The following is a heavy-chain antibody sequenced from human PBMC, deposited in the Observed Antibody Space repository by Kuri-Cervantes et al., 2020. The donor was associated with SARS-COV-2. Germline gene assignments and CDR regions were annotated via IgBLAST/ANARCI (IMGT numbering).Heavy chain of an antibody. CDR1: GYTFTSYG. CDR3: ARRIAAAGYYYYYGMDV. Sequence: ASVKVSCRASGYTFTSYGISWVRQAPGQGLEWMGWISAYNGNTNYAQKLQGRVTMTTDTSTSTAYMELRSLRSDDTAVYYCARRIAAAGYYYYYGMDVWGQGTTVTVSS. D-gene: IGHD6-13*01. V-gene: IGHV1-18*04. CDR2: ISAYNGNT. J-gene: IGHJ6*02.